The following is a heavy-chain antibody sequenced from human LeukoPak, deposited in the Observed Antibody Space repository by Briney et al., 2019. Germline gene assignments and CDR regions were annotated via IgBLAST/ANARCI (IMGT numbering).Heavy chain of an antibody. Sequence: GGSLRLSCAASGFTFSSYSMNWVRQAPGKGLEWVSYTSSGSSITYYADSVKGRFTISRDNAKSSLYLQMNSLRAEDTAVYYCARDLAGRVTSYGMDVWGHGITVTVSS. D-gene: IGHD4-11*01. CDR2: TSSGSSIT. CDR1: GFTFSSYS. J-gene: IGHJ6*02. CDR3: ARDLAGRVTSYGMDV. V-gene: IGHV3-48*01.